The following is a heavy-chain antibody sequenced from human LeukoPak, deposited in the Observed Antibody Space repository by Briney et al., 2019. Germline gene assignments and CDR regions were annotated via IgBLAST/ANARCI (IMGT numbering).Heavy chain of an antibody. V-gene: IGHV3-9*01. D-gene: IGHD6-13*01. CDR1: GFTFDDYA. Sequence: GGSLRLSCAASGFTFDDYAMTWVRQAPGKGLEWVSGISWNSGSIGYADSVKGRFTISRDNAKNSLYLQMNSLRAEDTALYYCAKDIFSSSSYYGMDVWGQGTTVTVSS. J-gene: IGHJ6*02. CDR3: AKDIFSSSSYYGMDV. CDR2: ISWNSGSI.